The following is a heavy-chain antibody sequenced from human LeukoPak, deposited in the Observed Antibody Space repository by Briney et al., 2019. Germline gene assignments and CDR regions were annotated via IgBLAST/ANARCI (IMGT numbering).Heavy chain of an antibody. CDR3: ARETRPRPIGYFES. CDR2: ITWDGSSH. D-gene: IGHD2-15*01. V-gene: IGHV3-43D*03. Sequence: GGSLRLSCATSGFTFDDYALHWVRQSPEKGLEWLSLITWDGSSHYYADSVKGRFTISRDNSKNSLYLQMDGLRPEDTALYFCARETRPRPIGYFESLGQGTLVPVPS. J-gene: IGHJ4*02. CDR1: GFTFDDYA.